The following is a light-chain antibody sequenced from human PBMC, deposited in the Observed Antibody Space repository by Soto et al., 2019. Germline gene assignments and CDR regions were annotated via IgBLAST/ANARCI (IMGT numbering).Light chain of an antibody. Sequence: LLTQSPGTLSLTPWERDKICCRASQKVSSSYLAWYQQKPGQAPSLLIYGASRRATGIPARFSGSGSGTDFTLTISSLEPEDFAVYYCQQYNKWPLTFGPGAKVDI. CDR3: QQYNKWPLT. CDR2: GAS. V-gene: IGKV3-20*01. J-gene: IGKJ3*01. CDR1: QKVSSSY.